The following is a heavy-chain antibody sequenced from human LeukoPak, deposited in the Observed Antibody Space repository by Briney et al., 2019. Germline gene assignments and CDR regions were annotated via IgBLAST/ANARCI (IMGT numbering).Heavy chain of an antibody. CDR1: GFTFGVYG. J-gene: IGHJ4*02. Sequence: WGSLRLSCAGSGFTFGVYGMHWFRQTPGKGLEWVAVIAYDGSRAFYADSVKGRFTISRDNSKNTMSVQMDDLRAEDTAVYYCTRYNNDHFDYWGQGTLVTVSS. CDR3: TRYNNDHFDY. D-gene: IGHD1-14*01. CDR2: IAYDGSRA. V-gene: IGHV3-33*01.